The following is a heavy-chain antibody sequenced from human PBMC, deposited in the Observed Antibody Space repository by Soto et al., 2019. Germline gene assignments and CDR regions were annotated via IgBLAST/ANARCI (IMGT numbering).Heavy chain of an antibody. V-gene: IGHV1-8*01. D-gene: IGHD2-15*01. CDR3: ARGGGQDIVVVVAATRGYRMDV. J-gene: IGHJ6*02. CDR2: MNANSGNT. Sequence: QVQLVQSGAEVKKPGASVKVSCKASGYTFTSYDINWVRQATGQGLEWMGWMNANSGNTGYAQKFQGRVTMTRNTSISTAYMELSSLRSEDTAVYYCARGGGQDIVVVVAATRGYRMDVWGQGTTVTVSS. CDR1: GYTFTSYD.